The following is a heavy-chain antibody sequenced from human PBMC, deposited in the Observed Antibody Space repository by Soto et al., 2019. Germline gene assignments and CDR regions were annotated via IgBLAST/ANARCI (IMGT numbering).Heavy chain of an antibody. CDR1: GFTFSSSS. CDR3: ARDVYCSSTSCYIYYYYGIDV. J-gene: IGHJ6*02. CDR2: ISSSSSYI. D-gene: IGHD2-2*02. Sequence: GGSLRLSCAASGFTFSSSSMNWVRQAPGKGLEWVSSISSSSSYIYYADSVKGRFTIPRDNAKNSLYLQMNSLRAEDTAVYYCARDVYCSSTSCYIYYYYGIDVWGQGTTVTVSS. V-gene: IGHV3-21*01.